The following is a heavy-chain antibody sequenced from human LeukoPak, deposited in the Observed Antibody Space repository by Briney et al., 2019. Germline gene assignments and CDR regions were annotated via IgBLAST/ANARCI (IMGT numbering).Heavy chain of an antibody. CDR2: ISGSGGST. CDR3: AKDLRCSSTSCWGNDY. D-gene: IGHD2-2*01. CDR1: GFTFSSYA. Sequence: GGSLRLSCAASGFTFSSYAMSWVRQAPGKGLEWVSAISGSGGSTYYADSVKGRFTMSRDNSKNTLYLQMNSLRAENTAVYYCAKDLRCSSTSCWGNDYWGQGTLVTVSS. J-gene: IGHJ4*02. V-gene: IGHV3-23*01.